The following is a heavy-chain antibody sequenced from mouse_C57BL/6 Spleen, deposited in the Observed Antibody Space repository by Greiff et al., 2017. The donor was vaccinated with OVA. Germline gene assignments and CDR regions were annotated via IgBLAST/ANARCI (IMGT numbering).Heavy chain of an antibody. CDR3: AREGDSSGYY. V-gene: IGHV1-69*01. CDR1: GYTFTSYW. CDR2: IDPSDSYT. J-gene: IGHJ4*01. D-gene: IGHD3-2*02. Sequence: QVQLLQSGAELVMPGASVKLSCKASGYTFTSYWMHWVKQGPGQGLEWIGEIDPSDSYTNYNQKFKGKSTLTVEKSSSTDYMKLSSLKSEDSEVYYCAREGDSSGYYWGQGTSVTVSS.